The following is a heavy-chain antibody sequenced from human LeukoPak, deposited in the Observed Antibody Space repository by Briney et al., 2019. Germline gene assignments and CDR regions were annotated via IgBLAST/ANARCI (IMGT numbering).Heavy chain of an antibody. CDR2: INHSGST. CDR1: GGSFSGYY. V-gene: IGHV4-34*01. D-gene: IGHD1-26*01. Sequence: SETLSLTCAVYGGSFSGYYWSWIRQPPGKGLEWIWEINHSGSTNYNPSLKSRVTISVDTSKNQFSLKLNSVTAADTAVYYCARGNSGSYYEVIDYWGQGTLVTVSS. J-gene: IGHJ4*02. CDR3: ARGNSGSYYEVIDY.